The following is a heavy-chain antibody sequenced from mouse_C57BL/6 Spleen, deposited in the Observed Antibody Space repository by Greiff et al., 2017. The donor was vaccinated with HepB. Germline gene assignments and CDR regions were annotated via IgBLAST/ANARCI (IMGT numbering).Heavy chain of an antibody. CDR2: ISSGSSTI. CDR1: GFTFSDYG. D-gene: IGHD2-3*01. J-gene: IGHJ3*01. CDR3: AKDDGYYEGFAY. V-gene: IGHV5-17*01. Sequence: DVKLVESGGGLVKPGGSLKLSCAASGFTFSDYGMHWVRQAPEKGLEWVAYISSGSSTIYYADTVKGRFTISRDNAKNTLFLQMTSLRSEDTAMYYCAKDDGYYEGFAYWGQGTLVTVSA.